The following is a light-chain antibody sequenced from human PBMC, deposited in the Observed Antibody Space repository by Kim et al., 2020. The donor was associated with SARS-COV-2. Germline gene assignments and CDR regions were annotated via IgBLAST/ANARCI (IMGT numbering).Light chain of an antibody. J-gene: IGKJ4*01. CDR2: GAS. Sequence: PGEGAALSCRTGQSVSSSYLAWYQQKPGQAPRLLIYGASSRATGIPDRFSGSGSGTDFTLTISRLEPEDVAVYYCQQYGSSPLLTFGGGTKVDIK. CDR3: QQYGSSPLLT. CDR1: QSVSSSY. V-gene: IGKV3-20*01.